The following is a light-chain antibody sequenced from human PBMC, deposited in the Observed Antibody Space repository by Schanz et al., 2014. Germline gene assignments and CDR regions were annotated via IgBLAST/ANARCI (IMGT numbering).Light chain of an antibody. V-gene: IGLV2-14*01. CDR3: SAYTRSSAHWF. Sequence: QSALTQPRSVSGSPGQSVAISCTGTSSDVGGYNYVSWYQQHPGKAPKLMIYDVSDRPSGVSNRFSGSKSGNTASLTISGLQAEDEADYYCSAYTRSSAHWFFGGGTKLTVL. CDR1: SSDVGGYNY. J-gene: IGLJ3*02. CDR2: DVS.